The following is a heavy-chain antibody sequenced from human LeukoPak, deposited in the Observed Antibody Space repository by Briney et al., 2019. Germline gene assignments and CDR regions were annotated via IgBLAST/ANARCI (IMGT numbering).Heavy chain of an antibody. J-gene: IGHJ4*02. V-gene: IGHV3-53*01. D-gene: IGHD2-21*02. CDR3: AGGNRGDWRYFDY. CDR1: VLTLSRNY. CDR2: IYSGGST. Sequence: GCSVSLPRAACVLTLSRNYMLGVRQAPARGRAGVSVIYSGGSTYYAETVKGRFTITRDNSKNTLYLQINSLRAEDTAVYYCAGGNRGDWRYFDYWGQGTLLTVSS.